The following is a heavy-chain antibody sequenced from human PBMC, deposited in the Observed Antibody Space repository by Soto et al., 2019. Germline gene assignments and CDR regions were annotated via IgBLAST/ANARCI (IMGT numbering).Heavy chain of an antibody. CDR2: ISYDGTVK. CDR3: VKRVGTAGMIDN. Sequence: GGSLRLSCAASGLTFSNYGMHWVRQAPGKGLEWVAVISYDGTVKYYADSVKGRFTISRDNSKNTLYLQMNSLRVEDTAVYFCVKRVGTAGMIDNWGQGTLVTVSS. J-gene: IGHJ4*02. CDR1: GLTFSNYG. D-gene: IGHD2-2*01. V-gene: IGHV3-30*18.